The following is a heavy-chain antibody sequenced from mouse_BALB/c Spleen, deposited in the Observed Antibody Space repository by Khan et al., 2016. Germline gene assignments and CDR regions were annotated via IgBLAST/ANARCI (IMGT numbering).Heavy chain of an antibody. CDR2: ISDGGSYT. CDR3: AREGLRRGFAY. D-gene: IGHD2-4*01. J-gene: IGHJ3*01. Sequence: EVELVESGGGLVKPGGSLKLSCAASGFTFSDYYMYWVRQTPEKRLEWVATISDGGSYTSYPDSVKGRFTISRDNAKNNLYLQMSSLKSEDTAMYYCAREGLRRGFAYWGQGTLVTASA. CDR1: GFTFSDYY. V-gene: IGHV5-4*02.